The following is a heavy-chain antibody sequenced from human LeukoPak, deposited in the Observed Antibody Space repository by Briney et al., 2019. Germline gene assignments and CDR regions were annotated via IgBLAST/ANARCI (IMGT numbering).Heavy chain of an antibody. J-gene: IGHJ4*02. CDR3: ARDWGTTYDFWSGYSFDY. Sequence: GGSLRLSCAASGFTFSNFGMSWVRQAPGKGLQWVSTISANADKTYYADSVKSRFTISRDNAKNSLYLQMNSLRAEDTAVYYCARDWGTTYDFWSGYSFDYWGQGTLVTVSS. V-gene: IGHV3-21*01. CDR1: GFTFSNFG. D-gene: IGHD3-3*01. CDR2: ISANADKT.